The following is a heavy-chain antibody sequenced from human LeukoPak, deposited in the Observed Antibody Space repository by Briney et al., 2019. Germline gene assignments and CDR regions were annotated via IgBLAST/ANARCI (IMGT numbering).Heavy chain of an antibody. D-gene: IGHD2-2*01. CDR2: IYYSGST. CDR3: ARRRSSTSYNY. V-gene: IGHV4-59*08. Sequence: PSETLSLTCTVSGGSISSYYWSWIRQPPGKGLEWIGYIYYSGSTNYNPSLKGRVTISVDTSKNQFSLKLSSVTAADTAVYYCARRRSSTSYNYWGQGTLVTVSS. J-gene: IGHJ4*02. CDR1: GGSISSYY.